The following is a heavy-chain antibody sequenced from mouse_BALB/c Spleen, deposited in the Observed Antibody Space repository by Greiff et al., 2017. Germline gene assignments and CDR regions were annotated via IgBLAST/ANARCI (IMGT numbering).Heavy chain of an antibody. CDR2: ISSGGGST. D-gene: IGHD1-2*01. CDR1: GFAFSSYD. J-gene: IGHJ2*01. V-gene: IGHV5-12-1*01. CDR3: ARQYYGYNIDY. Sequence: EVKLEESGGGLVKPGGSLKLSCAASGFAFSSYDMSWVRQTPEKRLEWVAYISSGGGSTYYPDTVKGRFTISRDKAKNTLYLQMSSLKSEDTAMYYYARQYYGYNIDYWGQGTTLTVSS.